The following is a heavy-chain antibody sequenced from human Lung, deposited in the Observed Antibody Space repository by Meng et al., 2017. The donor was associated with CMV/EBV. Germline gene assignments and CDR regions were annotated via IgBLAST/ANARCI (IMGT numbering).Heavy chain of an antibody. J-gene: IGHJ6*01. CDR1: GYTFISYG. CDR3: ARGGYSDYDVRGSYYYYGMDV. V-gene: IGHV1-18*01. D-gene: IGHD5-12*01. Sequence: ASXXVSXKASGYTFISYGISWVRQAPGQGLEWMGWISAYNGRTNYAQKFQGRVTMTTDTSTNTAYTELRSLRSDDTAVYFCARGGYSDYDVRGSYYYYGMDVWXQGTTVTVSS. CDR2: ISAYNGRT.